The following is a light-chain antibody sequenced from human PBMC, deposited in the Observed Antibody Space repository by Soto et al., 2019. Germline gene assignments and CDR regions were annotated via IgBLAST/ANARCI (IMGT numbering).Light chain of an antibody. CDR3: QKLDNFPLT. Sequence: IQMTQSPSTLSASVGDRVTITFRASQSISSWLAWYQQKPGKAPKLLIYAASTLQSGVPPRFSGSGSGTEFTLTISSLQPEDFASYYCQKLDNFPLTFGQGTRLEIK. CDR1: QSISSW. J-gene: IGKJ5*01. CDR2: AAS. V-gene: IGKV1-5*01.